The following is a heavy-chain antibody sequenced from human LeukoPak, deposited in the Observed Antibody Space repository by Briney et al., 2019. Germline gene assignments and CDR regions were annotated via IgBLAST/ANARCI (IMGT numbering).Heavy chain of an antibody. V-gene: IGHV5-51*01. CDR1: GYSFTSYW. Sequence: GESLKISCKGSGYSFTSYWIGWVRQMPGKGLEWMGIIYPGDSDTRYSPSFQGQVTISADKSISTAYLQWSSLKASDTAMYYCARLQLSSGWSRNWFDPWGQGTLVTVSS. CDR2: IYPGDSDT. J-gene: IGHJ5*02. CDR3: ARLQLSSGWSRNWFDP. D-gene: IGHD6-19*01.